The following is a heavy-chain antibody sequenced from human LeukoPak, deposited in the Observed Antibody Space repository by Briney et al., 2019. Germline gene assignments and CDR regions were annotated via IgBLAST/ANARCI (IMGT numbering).Heavy chain of an antibody. J-gene: IGHJ4*02. CDR1: GHTFIDYY. CDR2: VDPEDGET. V-gene: IGHV1-69-2*01. Sequence: ASVKVSCKTSGHTFIDYYIHWVKQAPGKGLEWMGRVDPEDGETIYAEKFQGRVTITADTSTVTGYMEVTNLTLDDTAVYYCATAPRVSHWGQGTLVTVSS. CDR3: ATAPRVSH.